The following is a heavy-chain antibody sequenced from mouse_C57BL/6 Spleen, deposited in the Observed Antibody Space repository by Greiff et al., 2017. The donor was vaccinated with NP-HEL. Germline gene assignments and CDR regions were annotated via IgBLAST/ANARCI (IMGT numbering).Heavy chain of an antibody. CDR2: ISNGGGST. V-gene: IGHV5-12*01. J-gene: IGHJ4*01. CDR3: ARKGLRYYAMDY. Sequence: EVKLVESGGGLVQPGGSLKLSCAASGFTFSDYYMYWVRQTPEKRLEWVAYISNGGGSTYYPDTVKGRFTISRDNAKNTLYLQMSRLKSEDTAMYYCARKGLRYYAMDYWGQGTSVTVSS. D-gene: IGHD1-1*01. CDR1: GFTFSDYY.